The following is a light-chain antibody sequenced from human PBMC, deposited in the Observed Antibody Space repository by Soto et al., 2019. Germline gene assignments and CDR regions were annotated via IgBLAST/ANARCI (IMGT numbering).Light chain of an antibody. CDR1: TSNIGTNS. CDR3: AAWDDNLWL. V-gene: IGLV1-44*01. J-gene: IGLJ3*02. Sequence: QYVLTQPPSASGTPGQRVTISCSGATSNIGTNSVRWYQQVPGTAPKVLIYNNHERPSGVPDRFSGSKSGTSASLAISGLQSDDEADYYCAAWDDNLWLFGGGTKLTVL. CDR2: NNH.